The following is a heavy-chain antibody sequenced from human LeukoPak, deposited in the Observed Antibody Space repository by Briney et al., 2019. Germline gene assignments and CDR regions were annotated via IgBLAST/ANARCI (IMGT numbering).Heavy chain of an antibody. Sequence: PGGSLRLSCAASGFTFSSYEMNWVRQAPGKGLEWVSYISNSENTRTYADSVKGRFTISRDNAKNSLYLDMNSLRAEDTAVYYCAREIVSAVAGNFDYWGQGTLVTVSS. D-gene: IGHD6-19*01. V-gene: IGHV3-48*03. CDR3: AREIVSAVAGNFDY. CDR1: GFTFSSYE. CDR2: ISNSENTR. J-gene: IGHJ4*02.